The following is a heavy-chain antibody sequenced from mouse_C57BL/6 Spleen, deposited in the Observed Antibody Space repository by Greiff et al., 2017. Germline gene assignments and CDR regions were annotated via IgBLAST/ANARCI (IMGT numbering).Heavy chain of an antibody. J-gene: IGHJ1*03. D-gene: IGHD1-1*01. CDR3: ARGTTVVATEYFDV. Sequence: QVQLQQSGAELMKPGASVKLSCKATGYTFTGYWIEWVKQRPGHGLEWIGEILPGGGSTNYNGKFKGKATFTADTSSNTAYMQLSSLTTEDSAIYDCARGTTVVATEYFDVWGTGTTVTVSS. CDR2: ILPGGGST. V-gene: IGHV1-9*01. CDR1: GYTFTGYW.